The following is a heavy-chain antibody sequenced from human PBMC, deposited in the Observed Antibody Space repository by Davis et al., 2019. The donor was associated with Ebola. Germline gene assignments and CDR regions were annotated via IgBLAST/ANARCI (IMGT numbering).Heavy chain of an antibody. CDR2: IYYSGST. CDR3: ARVGDFWSYYFDY. Sequence: MPSETLSLTCSVSGASISSYYWSWIRQPPGKGLEWIGYIYYSGSTNYNPSLKSRVTISVDTSKNQFSLKLSSVTAADTAVYYCARVGDFWSYYFDYWGQGTLVTVSS. CDR1: GASISSYY. V-gene: IGHV4-59*12. D-gene: IGHD3-3*01. J-gene: IGHJ4*02.